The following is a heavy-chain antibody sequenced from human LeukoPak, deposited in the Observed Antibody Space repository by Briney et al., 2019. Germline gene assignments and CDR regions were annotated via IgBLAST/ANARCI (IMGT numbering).Heavy chain of an antibody. CDR3: VRDGDFDY. D-gene: IGHD7-27*01. CDR1: GFTFSSYS. CDR2: IGSSGNTM. Sequence: GGSLRLSCAASGFTFSSYSMNWVRQAPGKGLEWDSYIGSSGNTMYYADSVKGRFTISRDNAKNSLYLHMNSLRAEDTAVYYCVRDGDFDYWGQGTLVTVSS. V-gene: IGHV3-48*04. J-gene: IGHJ4*02.